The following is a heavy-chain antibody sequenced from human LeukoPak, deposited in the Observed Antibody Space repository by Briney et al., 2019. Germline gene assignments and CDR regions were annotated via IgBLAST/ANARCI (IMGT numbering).Heavy chain of an antibody. Sequence: PGGSLRLSCEASGFTFSTFAMIWVRQPPGKGLEWVSSIFPSGGEIHYADSVRGRFTISRDNSKSTLSLQMNSLRAEDTAVYYCAKEHGGSSWYEDAFDIWGQGTMVTVSS. CDR1: GFTFSTFA. V-gene: IGHV3-23*01. CDR2: IFPSGGEI. J-gene: IGHJ3*02. CDR3: AKEHGGSSWYEDAFDI. D-gene: IGHD6-13*01.